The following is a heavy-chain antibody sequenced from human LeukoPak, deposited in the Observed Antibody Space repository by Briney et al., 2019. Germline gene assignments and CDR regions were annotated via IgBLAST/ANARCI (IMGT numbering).Heavy chain of an antibody. D-gene: IGHD3-10*01. CDR2: INPSDGST. CDR1: GYAFTSYF. V-gene: IGHV1-46*01. CDR3: ARDTNYYTLGGSFDY. Sequence: GASVKVSCTASGYAFTSYFIHWVRQAPGQGLEWMGIINPSDGSTSHAQKFQGRVTMTRDTSTSTVYVELSSLRSEDTAVYYCARDTNYYTLGGSFDYWGQGTLVTVSS. J-gene: IGHJ4*02.